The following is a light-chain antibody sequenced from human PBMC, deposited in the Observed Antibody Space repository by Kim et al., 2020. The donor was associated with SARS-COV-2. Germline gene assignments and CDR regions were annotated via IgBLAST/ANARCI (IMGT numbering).Light chain of an antibody. Sequence: DIQMTQSPSSLSASVGDRVTITCRATQGISTSLTWFQQKPGKAPKSLIYGASTLHSGVPTRFSGSGSGTYFSLTISNLQPEDIATYYCQQHMTYPLTFGGGTKVDIK. CDR2: GAS. J-gene: IGKJ4*01. V-gene: IGKV1-16*01. CDR1: QGISTS. CDR3: QQHMTYPLT.